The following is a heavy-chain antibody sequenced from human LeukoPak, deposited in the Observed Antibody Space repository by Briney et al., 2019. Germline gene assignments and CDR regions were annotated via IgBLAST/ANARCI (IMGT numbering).Heavy chain of an antibody. Sequence: SETLSLTCAVSGASISGSGYYWGWIRQPPGKGLEWIGNIYYSGSTYYNASLQSRVTISIDTSKNQFSLRLNSVTAADTAMYYCARVKGIYSLWDDAFDIWGHGTMVTVSS. V-gene: IGHV4-39*01. CDR2: IYYSGST. J-gene: IGHJ3*02. D-gene: IGHD5-18*01. CDR1: GASISGSGYY. CDR3: ARVKGIYSLWDDAFDI.